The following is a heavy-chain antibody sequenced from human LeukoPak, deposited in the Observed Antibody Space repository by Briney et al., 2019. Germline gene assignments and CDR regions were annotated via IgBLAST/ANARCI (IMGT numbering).Heavy chain of an antibody. CDR1: GFTFTNFW. CDR2: IRQDGSET. Sequence: GGSLRLSCVASGFTFTNFWMHWVRQAPGKGLEWVANIRQDGSETYYVDSVKGPFTISRDNSKNTLYLQMNSLRAEDTAVYYCAKGAAIGIYANFDYWGQGTLVTVSS. CDR3: AKGAAIGIYANFDY. D-gene: IGHD6-13*01. V-gene: IGHV3-7*03. J-gene: IGHJ4*02.